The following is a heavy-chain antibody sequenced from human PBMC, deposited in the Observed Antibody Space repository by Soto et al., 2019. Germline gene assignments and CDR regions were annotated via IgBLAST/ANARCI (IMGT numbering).Heavy chain of an antibody. V-gene: IGHV4-30-2*01. CDR2: IYHSGST. CDR3: ARLYYYDSREFAFDI. J-gene: IGHJ3*02. CDR1: GGSISSGGYS. Sequence: PSETLSLTCAVSGGSISSGGYSWSWIRQPPGKGLEWIGYIYHSGSTYYDPSLKSRVTISVDRSKNQFSLKLSSVTAADTAVYYCARLYYYDSREFAFDIWGQGTMVTV. D-gene: IGHD3-22*01.